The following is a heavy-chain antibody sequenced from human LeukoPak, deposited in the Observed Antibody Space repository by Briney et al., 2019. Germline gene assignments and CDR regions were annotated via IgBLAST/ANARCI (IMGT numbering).Heavy chain of an antibody. CDR3: ASSLSSDYYYYGMDV. CDR2: IIPILGIA. V-gene: IGHV1-69*04. D-gene: IGHD3-16*02. Sequence: SVKVSCKASGGTSSSYAISWVRQAPGQGLEWMGRIIPILGIANYAQKFQGRVTITADKSTSTAYMELSSLRSEDTAVYYCASSLSSDYYYYGMDVWGQGTTVTVSS. J-gene: IGHJ6*02. CDR1: GGTSSSYA.